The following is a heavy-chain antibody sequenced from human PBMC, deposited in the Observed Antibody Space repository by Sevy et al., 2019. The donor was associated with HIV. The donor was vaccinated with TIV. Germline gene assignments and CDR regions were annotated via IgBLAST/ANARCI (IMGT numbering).Heavy chain of an antibody. Sequence: GGSLRLSCAASGFTFSSYEMNWVRQAPGKGLEWVSYISSSGSTIYYADSVKGRFTISRDNAKNSLYLQMNSLRAEDTAVYYCARVGFRNYYYYMDVWGKGTTVTVSS. CDR2: ISSSGSTI. J-gene: IGHJ6*03. CDR1: GFTFSSYE. CDR3: ARVGFRNYYYYMDV. D-gene: IGHD3-10*01. V-gene: IGHV3-48*03.